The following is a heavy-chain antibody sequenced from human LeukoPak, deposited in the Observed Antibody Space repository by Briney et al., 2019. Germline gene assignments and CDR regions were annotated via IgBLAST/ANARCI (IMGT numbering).Heavy chain of an antibody. J-gene: IGHJ3*02. CDR2: IYYSGST. D-gene: IGHD6-6*01. CDR1: GGSISSYY. V-gene: IGHV4-59*12. Sequence: SETLSLTCTVSGGSISSYYWSWIRQPPGKGLEWIGYIYYSGSTNYNPSLKSRVTISVDTSKNQFSLKLSSVTAADTAVYYCARGWRYSSSSGGAFDIWGQGTMVTVSS. CDR3: ARGWRYSSSSGGAFDI.